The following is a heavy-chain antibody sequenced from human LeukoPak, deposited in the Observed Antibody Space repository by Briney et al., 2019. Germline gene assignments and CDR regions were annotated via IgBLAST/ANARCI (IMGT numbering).Heavy chain of an antibody. CDR1: GYTFTSYG. CDR3: ARDIGSWCNPNWFDP. J-gene: IGHJ5*02. CDR2: ISAYNGNT. V-gene: IGHV1-18*01. D-gene: IGHD6-13*01. Sequence: ASVKVSCKASGYTFTSYGISWVRQAPGQGLEWMGWISAYNGNTNYAQKLQGRVTMTTDTSTSTAYMELRSLRSDDTAVYYCARDIGSWCNPNWFDPWGQGTLVTVSS.